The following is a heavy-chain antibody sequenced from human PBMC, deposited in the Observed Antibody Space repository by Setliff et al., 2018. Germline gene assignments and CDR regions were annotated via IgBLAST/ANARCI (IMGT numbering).Heavy chain of an antibody. J-gene: IGHJ3*02. CDR1: GGSISSGGYY. CDR2: IYYSGST. D-gene: IGHD6-13*01. Sequence: SETLSLTCTVSGGSISSGGYYWSWIRQHPGKGLEWIGYIYYSGSTYYNPSLKSRVTISVDTSKNQFSLKLSSVTAADTAVYYCARGVTGSSSWFEGAFDIWGQGTMVTVSS. V-gene: IGHV4-31*03. CDR3: ARGVTGSSSWFEGAFDI.